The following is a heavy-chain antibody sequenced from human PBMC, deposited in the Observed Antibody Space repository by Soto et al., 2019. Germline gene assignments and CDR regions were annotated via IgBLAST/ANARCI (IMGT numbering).Heavy chain of an antibody. CDR2: INADNGDT. V-gene: IGHV1-3*01. D-gene: IGHD1-1*01. CDR1: GYTFNNYD. J-gene: IGHJ4*02. Sequence: QVQLVQSGAEVKKPVASVKVSCKASGYTFNNYDMHWVRQAPGQRLEWMGWINADNGDTKYSEKLQDRLTITSDTSATSAYMVLTSLTSEDTAVYYCARESTRDIDDWGQGTQVTVSS. CDR3: ARESTRDIDD.